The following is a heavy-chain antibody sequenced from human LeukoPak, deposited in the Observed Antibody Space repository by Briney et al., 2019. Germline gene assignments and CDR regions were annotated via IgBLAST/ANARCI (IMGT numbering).Heavy chain of an antibody. J-gene: IGHJ4*02. CDR2: FDPEDGET. CDR1: GYTLTELS. V-gene: IGHV1-24*01. D-gene: IGHD3-9*01. CDR3: AAGLPHGWLPTDY. Sequence: ASVKVSCKVSGYTLTELSMHWVRQAPGKGLEWMGAFDPEDGETIYAQKFQGRVTMTEDTSTDTAYMELSSLRSEDTAVYYCAAGLPHGWLPTDYWGQGTLVTVSS.